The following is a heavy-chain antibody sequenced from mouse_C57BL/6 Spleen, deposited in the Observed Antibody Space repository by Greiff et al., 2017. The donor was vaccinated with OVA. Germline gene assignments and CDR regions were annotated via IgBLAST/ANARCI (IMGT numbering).Heavy chain of an antibody. CDR1: GFSLTSYG. Sequence: VMLVESGPGLVQPSQSLSITCTVSGFSLTSYGVHWVRQSPGKGLEWLGVIWSGGSTDYNAAFISRLSISKDNSKSQVFFKMNSLQADDTAIYYCARYSNYAMDYWGQGTSVTVSS. J-gene: IGHJ4*01. V-gene: IGHV2-2*01. CDR3: ARYSNYAMDY. D-gene: IGHD2-5*01. CDR2: IWSGGST.